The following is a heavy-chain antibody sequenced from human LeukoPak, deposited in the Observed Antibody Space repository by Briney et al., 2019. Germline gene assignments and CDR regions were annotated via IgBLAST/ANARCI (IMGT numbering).Heavy chain of an antibody. CDR1: GYTFTSYG. Sequence: ASVKVSCKASGYTFTSYGISWVRQAPGQGLEWMGWISAYNGNTNYAQKLQGRVTMTTDTSTSTAYMELRSLRSDDTAVYCCARALSEYSSSCYGYWGQGTLVTVSS. CDR3: ARALSEYSSSCYGY. J-gene: IGHJ4*02. V-gene: IGHV1-18*01. CDR2: ISAYNGNT. D-gene: IGHD6-6*01.